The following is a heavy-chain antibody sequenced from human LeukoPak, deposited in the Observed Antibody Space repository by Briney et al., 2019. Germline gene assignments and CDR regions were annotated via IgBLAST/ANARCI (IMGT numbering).Heavy chain of an antibody. Sequence: GGSVRLSCAASGFTFSSYSMNWVRQAPGKGLEWVSSISSSRYIYYADSVKGRFTISRDNAKNSLYLQMNSLRAEDTAVYYCARLEPAPIDYWGQGTLVTVSP. J-gene: IGHJ4*02. CDR2: ISSSRYI. CDR3: ARLEPAPIDY. D-gene: IGHD1-14*01. V-gene: IGHV3-21*01. CDR1: GFTFSSYS.